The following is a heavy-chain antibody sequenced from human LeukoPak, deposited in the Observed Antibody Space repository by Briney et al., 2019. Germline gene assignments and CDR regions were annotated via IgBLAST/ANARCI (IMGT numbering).Heavy chain of an antibody. J-gene: IGHJ3*02. Sequence: GGSLRLSCAASGFPFSSYAMHWVRQAPGKGLEWVAVISYDGSNKYYADSVKGRFTISRDNSKNTLYLQMNSLRAEDTAVYYCARGTRRSVVVITAVEAFDIWGQGTMVTVSS. D-gene: IGHD3-22*01. CDR1: GFPFSSYA. V-gene: IGHV3-30*04. CDR2: ISYDGSNK. CDR3: ARGTRRSVVVITAVEAFDI.